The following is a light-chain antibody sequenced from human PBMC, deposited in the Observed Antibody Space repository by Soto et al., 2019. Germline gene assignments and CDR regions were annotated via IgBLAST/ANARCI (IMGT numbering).Light chain of an antibody. Sequence: QSVLTQPPSASGTPGQRVTISCSGSSSNIGSNYVFWYQQFPGTAPKLLIYRNYQRPSGVPDRFSGSKSGTSASLGISGLRSEDEVDYCCAVWDDGLSGPVFGGGTKLIVL. V-gene: IGLV1-47*01. CDR2: RNY. J-gene: IGLJ2*01. CDR3: AVWDDGLSGPV. CDR1: SSNIGSNY.